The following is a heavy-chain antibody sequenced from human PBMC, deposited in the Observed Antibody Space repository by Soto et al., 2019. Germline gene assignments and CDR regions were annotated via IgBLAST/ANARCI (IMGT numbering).Heavy chain of an antibody. D-gene: IGHD3-10*01. CDR1: GFTFSSYG. CDR3: ASQITYYYYYRMAV. CDR2: IWYDGSNK. J-gene: IGHJ6*02. V-gene: IGHV3-33*01. Sequence: QVQLVESGGGVVQPGRSLRLSCAASGFTFSSYGMHWVRQAPGKGLEWVAVIWYDGSNKYYADSVKGRFTISRDNSKNTLYLQINSLRAEDTAVYYCASQITYYYYYRMAVSGQRTTVTVSS.